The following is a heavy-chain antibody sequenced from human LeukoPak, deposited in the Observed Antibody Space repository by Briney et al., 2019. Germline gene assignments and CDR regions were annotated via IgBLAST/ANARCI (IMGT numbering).Heavy chain of an antibody. Sequence: GGSLRLSCATSGFNFSNYDMHWVRQAPGKGLEWVAFMRYDGSNRYYADSVKGRFTISRDNSKNTLYLQMNSLRTEDTAVYYCAEGDYWGQGTLVTVSS. CDR1: GFNFSNYD. CDR2: MRYDGSNR. J-gene: IGHJ4*02. V-gene: IGHV3-30*02. CDR3: AEGDY.